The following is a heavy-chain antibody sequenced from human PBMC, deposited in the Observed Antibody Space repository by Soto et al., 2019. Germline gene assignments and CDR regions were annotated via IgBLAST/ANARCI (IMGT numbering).Heavy chain of an antibody. Sequence: SETLSLTCTVSGGSVTSSSYYWCWIRQSPGKGLEWIGSVYYRGRSYSKSSVKSRVTISVDTSKNRFSLSLNSVTASDTAVYFCVSQRTTVPTQAYFDYWGPGALVTVSS. D-gene: IGHD4-17*01. CDR3: VSQRTTVPTQAYFDY. CDR2: VYYRGRS. CDR1: GGSVTSSSYY. V-gene: IGHV4-39*01. J-gene: IGHJ4*02.